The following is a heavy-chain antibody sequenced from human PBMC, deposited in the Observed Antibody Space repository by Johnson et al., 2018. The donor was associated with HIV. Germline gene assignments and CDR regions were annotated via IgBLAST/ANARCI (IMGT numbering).Heavy chain of an antibody. Sequence: VQLLESGGGVVQPGRSLRLSCAASGFTFSSYAMHWVRQAPGKGLEWVSVISYDGSNENYADSVKGRFTISRDNSKNTLHLQMSSLRADDTAVYYCARGPGAFDIWGQGTMVTVSS. CDR3: ARGPGAFDI. CDR2: ISYDGSNE. V-gene: IGHV3-30-3*01. J-gene: IGHJ3*02. CDR1: GFTFSSYA.